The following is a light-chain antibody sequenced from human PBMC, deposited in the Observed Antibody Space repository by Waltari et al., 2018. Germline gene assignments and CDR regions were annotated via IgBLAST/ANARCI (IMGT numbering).Light chain of an antibody. CDR1: QRVLYSSNSKHY. CDR3: QQYFGLPLT. V-gene: IGKV4-1*01. Sequence: DIVMTQSPDSLAVSLGERATIHCKSSQRVLYSSNSKHYLAWYQQTTGQPPKVLIYWASTRESGVPDRFSGSGSGTDFTLTISSLQAEDVAVYYCQQYFGLPLTFGGGTKLEIK. CDR2: WAS. J-gene: IGKJ4*01.